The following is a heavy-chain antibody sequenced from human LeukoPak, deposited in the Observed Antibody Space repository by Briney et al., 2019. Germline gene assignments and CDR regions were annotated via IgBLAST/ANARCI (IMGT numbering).Heavy chain of an antibody. V-gene: IGHV1-18*01. CDR1: GYNFNTNG. CDR2: ISSSTGNT. Sequence: ASVKVSCKASGYNFNTNGNSWVRQAPGQGLEWMGWISSSTGNTKYAQKLQDRVTMTTDTSTSTAYLYLRNLRSDDTAVYYCVRLPLGYCSSTSCLDWGQGTLVTVSS. CDR3: VRLPLGYCSSTSCLD. D-gene: IGHD2-2*01. J-gene: IGHJ4*02.